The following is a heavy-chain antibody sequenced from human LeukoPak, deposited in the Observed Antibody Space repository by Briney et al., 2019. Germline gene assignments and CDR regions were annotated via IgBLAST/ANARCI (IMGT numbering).Heavy chain of an antibody. D-gene: IGHD1-26*01. V-gene: IGHV1-46*01. Sequence: ASVKVSCKASGYTFTGYYMHWVRQAPGQGLEWMGLINATGGSTGYAQKFQGRVTMTTDMSTSTDYMELSSLRSEDTAIYYCARDNSVGDNAWWFDPWGQGTLVTVSS. CDR3: ARDNSVGDNAWWFDP. CDR2: INATGGST. CDR1: GYTFTGYY. J-gene: IGHJ5*02.